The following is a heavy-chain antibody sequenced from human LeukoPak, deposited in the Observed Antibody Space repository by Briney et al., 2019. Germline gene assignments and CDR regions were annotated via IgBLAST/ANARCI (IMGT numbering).Heavy chain of an antibody. J-gene: IGHJ3*01. CDR3: ARDFPGIGRGTFDF. CDR1: GFIFNTSW. CDR2: INQDGSDM. Sequence: GGSLRLSCAASGFIFNTSWMNWVRLTPGKGLEWVAKINQDGSDMYYVDSVKGRFFVSRDNARNLVYLQMNSLRVDDTAVYYCARDFPGIGRGTFDFWSQGTIIIVSS. V-gene: IGHV3-7*03. D-gene: IGHD3-10*01.